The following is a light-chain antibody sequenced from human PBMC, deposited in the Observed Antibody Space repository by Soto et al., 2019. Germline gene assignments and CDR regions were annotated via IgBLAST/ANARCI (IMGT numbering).Light chain of an antibody. CDR1: QSVSSSD. CDR3: QQYGGSPLYT. J-gene: IGKJ2*01. V-gene: IGKV3-20*01. CDR2: GAS. Sequence: EIVLTQSPGTLSLSPGDRATLSCRASQSVSSSDLAWYQQKPGQAPRLLIYGASTRATGIPDRFSGRGSGTDFTLPISRLEPEDFAVYYCQQYGGSPLYTFGQGTKLEIK.